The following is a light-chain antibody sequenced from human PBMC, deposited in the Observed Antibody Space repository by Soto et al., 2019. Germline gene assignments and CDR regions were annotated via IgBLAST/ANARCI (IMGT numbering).Light chain of an antibody. CDR2: VNS. CDR1: SSNIGAGYD. J-gene: IGLJ3*02. V-gene: IGLV1-40*01. CDR3: CSHAGGSSWV. Sequence: QSVLTQPPSVSGAPGQRVTISCTGTSSNIGAGYDVHWYQQVPGTSPKLLIFVNSNRPSGVPDRFSGSKSGTSASLAITGLQAEDEADYYCCSHAGGSSWVFGGGTKLTVL.